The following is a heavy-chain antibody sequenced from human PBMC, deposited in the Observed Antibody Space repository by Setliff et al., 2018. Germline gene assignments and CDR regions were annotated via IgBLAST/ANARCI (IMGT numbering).Heavy chain of an antibody. CDR2: IYRSGST. J-gene: IGHJ3*02. D-gene: IGHD4-17*01. CDR1: GYSISSGNH. V-gene: IGHV4-38-2*02. Sequence: SETLSLTCTVSGYSISSGNHWGWIRQPPGKGLGWLGSIYRSGSTYNNPSLKSRVTISVDTSKNQFSLNLSSVTAADTAVYYCARHPLTTTGRGAFDIWGQGTMVTVSS. CDR3: ARHPLTTTGRGAFDI.